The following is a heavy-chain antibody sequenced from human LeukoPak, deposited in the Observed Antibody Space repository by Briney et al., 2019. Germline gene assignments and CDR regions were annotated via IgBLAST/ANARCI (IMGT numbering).Heavy chain of an antibody. CDR2: VYYSGSS. CDR3: ARHYDSSGYWYYFDY. CDR1: GGSISSYY. J-gene: IGHJ4*02. V-gene: IGHV4-59*08. D-gene: IGHD3-22*01. Sequence: SETLSLTCTVSGGSISSYYWSWIRQPPGKGLDWIGYVYYSGSSNYNPSLKSRVTISVDTSKNQFSLKLSSVIAADTAVYYCARHYDSSGYWYYFDYWGQGALVTVSS.